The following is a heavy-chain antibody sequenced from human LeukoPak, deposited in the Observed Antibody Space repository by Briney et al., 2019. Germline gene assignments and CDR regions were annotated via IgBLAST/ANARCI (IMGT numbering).Heavy chain of an antibody. J-gene: IGHJ4*02. CDR3: ARASPGMFYSGSYPWVGYFDY. V-gene: IGHV3-66*01. Sequence: GGSLRLSCAASGFTVSSNYMSWVRQAPGKGLEWVSVIYSGGSTYYADSVKGRFTISRDNSKNSLYLQMNSLRAEDTAVYYCARASPGMFYSGSYPWVGYFDYWGQGTLVTVSS. D-gene: IGHD1-26*01. CDR2: IYSGGST. CDR1: GFTVSSNY.